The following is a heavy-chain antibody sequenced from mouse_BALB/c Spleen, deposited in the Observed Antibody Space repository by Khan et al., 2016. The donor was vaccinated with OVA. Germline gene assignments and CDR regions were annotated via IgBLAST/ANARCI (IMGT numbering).Heavy chain of an antibody. CDR2: ISYSGST. V-gene: IGHV3-2*02. CDR1: GYSITSDYA. CDR3: ARDGSRYNYAMDY. J-gene: IGHJ4*01. Sequence: EVQLQESGPGLVKPSQSLSLTCTVTGYSITSDYAWYWIRQFPGNKLEWMGYISYSGSTNYNPSLKSRIPITRAPSKNQFFLQLNSVTTENTATYYCARDGSRYNYAMDYWGQGTSVTVSS. D-gene: IGHD2-3*01.